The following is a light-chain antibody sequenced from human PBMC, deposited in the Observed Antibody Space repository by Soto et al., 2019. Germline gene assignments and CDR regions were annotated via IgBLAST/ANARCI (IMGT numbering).Light chain of an antibody. V-gene: IGKV3-11*01. CDR1: QSVSSY. Sequence: EMGLTQSPPTLSLSPGERATLSCRASQSVSSYLAWYQQKPGQAPRLLIYDASNRATGIPARFSGSGSGTDFTLTISSLEPEDFAVYYCQQRSNWPISFGQGTRLEI. CDR2: DAS. J-gene: IGKJ5*01. CDR3: QQRSNWPIS.